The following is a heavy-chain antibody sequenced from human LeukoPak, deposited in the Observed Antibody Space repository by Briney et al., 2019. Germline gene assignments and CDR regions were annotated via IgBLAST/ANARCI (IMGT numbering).Heavy chain of an antibody. Sequence: GGSLTLSCAASGFTFSNYGMHWVRQAPGKGLEWVAFIRYDGTNKYYADSVKGRFTISRDNSKNTLYLQMNSLRTEDTAVYYCAKDKRSTIFGSFDYWGQGTLVTVSS. J-gene: IGHJ4*02. CDR2: IRYDGTNK. D-gene: IGHD3-3*01. V-gene: IGHV3-30*02. CDR3: AKDKRSTIFGSFDY. CDR1: GFTFSNYG.